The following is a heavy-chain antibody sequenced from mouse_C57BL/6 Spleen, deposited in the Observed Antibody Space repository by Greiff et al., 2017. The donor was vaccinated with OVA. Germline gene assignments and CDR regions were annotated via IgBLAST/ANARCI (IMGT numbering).Heavy chain of an antibody. CDR3: ARQGWLDFDY. J-gene: IGHJ2*01. CDR1: GFTFSSYT. Sequence: DVKLVESGGGLVKPGGSLKLSCAASGFTFSSYTMSWVRQTPEKRLEWVATISGGGGNTYYPDSVKGRFTISRDNAKNTLYLQMSSLRSEDTALYYCARQGWLDFDYWGQGTTLTVSS. V-gene: IGHV5-9*01. D-gene: IGHD2-3*01. CDR2: ISGGGGNT.